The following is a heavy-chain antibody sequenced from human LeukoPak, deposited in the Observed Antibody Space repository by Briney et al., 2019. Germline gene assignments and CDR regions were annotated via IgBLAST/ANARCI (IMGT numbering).Heavy chain of an antibody. CDR1: GYTFTGYY. Sequence: GASVKVSCKASGYTFTGYYMHWVRQAPGQGLEWMGWINPNSGGTNYAQKFQGRVTMTRDTSISTAYMELSRLRSDDTAVYYCARETSHNLVALDYWGQGTLVTVSS. CDR2: INPNSGGT. V-gene: IGHV1-2*02. D-gene: IGHD5-12*01. CDR3: ARETSHNLVALDY. J-gene: IGHJ4*02.